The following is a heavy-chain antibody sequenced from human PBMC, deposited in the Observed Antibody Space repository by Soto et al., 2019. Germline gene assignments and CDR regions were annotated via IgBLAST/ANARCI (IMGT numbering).Heavy chain of an antibody. V-gene: IGHV4-30-4*01. CDR1: GDSISTVDYF. CDR3: ARGRYCLTGRCFPNWFDS. D-gene: IGHD2-15*01. CDR2: IYKRTTT. J-gene: IGHJ5*01. Sequence: PSETLSLTCSVSGDSISTVDYFWAWIRQPPGQALEYIGYIYKRTTTYYNPSFESRVAISLDTSKSQFSLNVTSVTAADTAVYFCARGRYCLTGRCFPNWFDSWGRGTLVTVSS.